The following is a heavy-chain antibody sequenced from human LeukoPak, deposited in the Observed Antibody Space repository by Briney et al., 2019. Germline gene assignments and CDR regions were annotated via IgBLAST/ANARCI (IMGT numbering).Heavy chain of an antibody. Sequence: GGSLRLSCAAPGFSFSRYSMDWVRPAPGRGPGRVSSISASGNYIDYADSVKGRFTISRDSAENSLYLQMNSLGAEDTAVYYCARGLYYYGTDAFDIWGQGTMVTVSS. CDR1: GFSFSRYS. D-gene: IGHD3-16*01. J-gene: IGHJ3*02. V-gene: IGHV3-21*01. CDR2: ISASGNYI. CDR3: ARGLYYYGTDAFDI.